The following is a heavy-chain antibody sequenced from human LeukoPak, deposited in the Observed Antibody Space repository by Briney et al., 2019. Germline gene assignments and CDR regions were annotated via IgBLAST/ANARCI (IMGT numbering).Heavy chain of an antibody. Sequence: SQTLSLTCTVSGGSISSGGYYRSWIRQHPGKGLEWIGYIYYSGSTYYNPSLKSRVTISVDTSKNQFSLKLSSVTAADTAVYYCARVSGDGYNRYYFDYWGQGTLVTVSS. D-gene: IGHD5-24*01. CDR2: IYYSGST. J-gene: IGHJ4*02. V-gene: IGHV4-31*03. CDR3: ARVSGDGYNRYYFDY. CDR1: GGSISSGGYY.